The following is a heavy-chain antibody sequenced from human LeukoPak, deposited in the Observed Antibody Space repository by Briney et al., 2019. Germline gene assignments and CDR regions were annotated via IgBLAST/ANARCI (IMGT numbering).Heavy chain of an antibody. D-gene: IGHD3-3*01. CDR2: IKQDGSEK. Sequence: AGRSLRLSCAASGFTFSSYWMSWVRQAPGKGLEWVANIKQDGSEKYYVDSVKGRFTISRDSAKNSLYLQMNSLRAEDTAVYYCARAVNYDFWSGPDTYYFDYWGQGTLVTVSS. CDR3: ARAVNYDFWSGPDTYYFDY. J-gene: IGHJ4*02. CDR1: GFTFSSYW. V-gene: IGHV3-7*04.